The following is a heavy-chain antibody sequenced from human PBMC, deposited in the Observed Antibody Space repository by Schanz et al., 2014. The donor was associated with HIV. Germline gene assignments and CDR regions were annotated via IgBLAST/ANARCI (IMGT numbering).Heavy chain of an antibody. CDR1: GFTFSSNG. Sequence: QVQLVESGGGVVQPGRSLRLSCAASGFTFSSNGMHWVRQAPGKGLEWVAVISYDGSNKYYADSVKGRFTISRDNSKNTLYLQMNSLRAEDTAVYYCASPLLYDSLDVWGQGTTVTVSS. D-gene: IGHD3-22*01. V-gene: IGHV3-30*03. CDR2: ISYDGSNK. CDR3: ASPLLYDSLDV. J-gene: IGHJ6*02.